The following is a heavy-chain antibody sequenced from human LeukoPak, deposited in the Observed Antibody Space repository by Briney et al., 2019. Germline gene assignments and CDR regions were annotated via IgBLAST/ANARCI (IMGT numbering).Heavy chain of an antibody. D-gene: IGHD3-3*01. Sequence: ASVKVSCKASGYTFTSYDINWVRQATGQGLEWMGWMNPNSGNTGYAQKFQGRVTITRNTSISTAYMELSSLRSEDMAVYYCARVTRFLEWLTPNYYYYYMDVWGKGTTVTVSS. J-gene: IGHJ6*03. CDR2: MNPNSGNT. CDR3: ARVTRFLEWLTPNYYYYYMDV. CDR1: GYTFTSYD. V-gene: IGHV1-8*03.